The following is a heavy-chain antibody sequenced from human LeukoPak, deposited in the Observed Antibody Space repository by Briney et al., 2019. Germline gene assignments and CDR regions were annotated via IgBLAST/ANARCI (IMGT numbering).Heavy chain of an antibody. CDR2: INHSGST. D-gene: IGHD6-19*01. CDR1: GGSISSSNW. J-gene: IGHJ6*04. Sequence: KPSETLSLTCAVSGGSISSSNWWSWVRQPPGKGLEWVGEINHSGSTKYNPSLKTRVTISLDTSKNQFSLNMSSVTAADTAMYYCARLTRLDYYTSYGWDVWGKGTTVTISS. V-gene: IGHV4-4*02. CDR3: ARLTRLDYYTSYGWDV.